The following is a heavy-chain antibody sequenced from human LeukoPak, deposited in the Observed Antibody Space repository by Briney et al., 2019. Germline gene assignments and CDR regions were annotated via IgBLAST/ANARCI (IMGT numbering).Heavy chain of an antibody. Sequence: PGGSLRLSCAASGFTFSSYAMSWVRQAPGKGLEWVSAISGSGGSTYYADSVKGRFTIPRDNSKNTLYLQMNSLRAEDTAVYYCARGQRAAAGFDSWGQGTLVTVSS. J-gene: IGHJ4*02. CDR3: ARGQRAAAGFDS. CDR1: GFTFSSYA. CDR2: ISGSGGST. V-gene: IGHV3-23*01. D-gene: IGHD6-13*01.